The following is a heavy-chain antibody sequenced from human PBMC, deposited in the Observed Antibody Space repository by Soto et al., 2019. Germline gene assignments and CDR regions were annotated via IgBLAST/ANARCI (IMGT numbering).Heavy chain of an antibody. CDR3: AREGLDTAMVTDYYYYGMYV. CDR2: IIPIFGTA. Sequence: QVQLVQSGAEVKKPGSSVKVSCKASGGTFSSYAISWVRQAPGQGLEWMGGIIPIFGTANYAQKFQGRVTITADESTSTAYMELSSVRSEDTAVYYCAREGLDTAMVTDYYYYGMYVCGQGTTVTVSS. J-gene: IGHJ6*02. D-gene: IGHD5-18*01. CDR1: GGTFSSYA. V-gene: IGHV1-69*01.